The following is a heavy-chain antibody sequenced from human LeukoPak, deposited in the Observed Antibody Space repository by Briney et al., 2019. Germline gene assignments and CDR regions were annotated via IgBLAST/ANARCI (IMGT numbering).Heavy chain of an antibody. CDR3: AREDPQTTVPEGMDV. CDR1: GGSISRYY. Sequence: SETLSLTCTVSGGSISRYYWSWIRQSPGKGLEWIGYIYRSGTTNYSPSLKSRLTISVDTSKNQFSLKLSSVTAVDTAVYYCAREDPQTTVPEGMDVWGQGTTVTVSS. J-gene: IGHJ6*02. V-gene: IGHV4-59*01. D-gene: IGHD4-17*01. CDR2: IYRSGTT.